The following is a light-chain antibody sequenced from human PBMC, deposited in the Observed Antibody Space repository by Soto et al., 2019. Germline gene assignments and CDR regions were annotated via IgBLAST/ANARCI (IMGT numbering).Light chain of an antibody. CDR1: SSDVGGYNH. Sequence: QSALTQPASVSGSVGQSITISCTGTSSDVGGYNHVAWYQQHPGRVPQLIIYEVSDRPSGVSSRFSGSKSGNTASLTISGLQSEDEADYYCFSYTSRNTGVFGGGTKLTVL. J-gene: IGLJ2*01. V-gene: IGLV2-14*01. CDR2: EVS. CDR3: FSYTSRNTGV.